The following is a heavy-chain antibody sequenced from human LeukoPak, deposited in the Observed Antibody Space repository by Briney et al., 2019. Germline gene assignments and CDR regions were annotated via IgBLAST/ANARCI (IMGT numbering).Heavy chain of an antibody. V-gene: IGHV4-61*02. D-gene: IGHD3-22*01. CDR3: ARLHDSHGYHGGFDP. Sequence: PSETLSLTCAVSGGSISSGTYYWSWLRQPAGEGLEWIGRIYPTGSTNYNPSLKSRVTISLDTSKNQFSLKLTSVTAADTAVYFCARLHDSHGYHGGFDPWGQGTLVTVSS. CDR2: IYPTGST. CDR1: GGSISSGTYY. J-gene: IGHJ5*02.